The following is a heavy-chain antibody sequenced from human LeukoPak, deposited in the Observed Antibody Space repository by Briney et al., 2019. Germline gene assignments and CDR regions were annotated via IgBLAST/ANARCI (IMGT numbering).Heavy chain of an antibody. D-gene: IGHD3-3*01. J-gene: IGHJ6*03. CDR3: ARGAPWEYDFWSGYYYYMDV. Sequence: ASVKVSCKASGYTFTSYDINWVRQATGQGLEWMGWMNPNSGNTGYAQKFQGRVTMTRNTSISTAYMELSSLRSEDTAVYYCARGAPWEYDFWSGYYYYMDVWGKGTTVTVSS. V-gene: IGHV1-8*01. CDR2: MNPNSGNT. CDR1: GYTFTSYD.